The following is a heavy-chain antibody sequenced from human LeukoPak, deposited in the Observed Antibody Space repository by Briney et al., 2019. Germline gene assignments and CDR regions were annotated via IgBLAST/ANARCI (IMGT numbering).Heavy chain of an antibody. Sequence: SETLSLTCTVSVDSVSSQYWSWIRQPPGKGLEWIGYVSNGGSTNKNPTLKSRVSVSLHTSKKQISLKLNAVTAADTGVYYCVGPRADSCQQWGQSTLVNVSS. CDR1: VDSVSSQY. V-gene: IGHV4-59*02. CDR2: VSNGGST. J-gene: IGHJ1*01. CDR3: VGPRADSCQQ. D-gene: IGHD3-10*01.